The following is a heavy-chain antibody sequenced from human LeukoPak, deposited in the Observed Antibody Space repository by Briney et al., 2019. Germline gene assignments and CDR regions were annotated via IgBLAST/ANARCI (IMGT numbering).Heavy chain of an antibody. V-gene: IGHV4-31*03. CDR1: GGSISSGGYY. J-gene: IGHJ6*02. D-gene: IGHD5-24*01. CDR3: PRDTIAGNMDV. CDR2: IYYSGST. Sequence: ASQTLSLTCTVSGGSISSGGYYWSWIRQHPGKGLEWIGYIYYSGSTYYNPSLKSRVTISVDTSKNQFSLKLSSVTAADTAVYYCPRDTIAGNMDVWGQGTTVTVSS.